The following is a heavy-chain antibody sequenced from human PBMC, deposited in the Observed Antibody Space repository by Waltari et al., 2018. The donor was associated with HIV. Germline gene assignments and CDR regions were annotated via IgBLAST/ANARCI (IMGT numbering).Heavy chain of an antibody. CDR2: ISWHSIRI. D-gene: IGHD2-2*01. CDR3: TSVPMYNWFDP. Sequence: EVQLVESGGGLVQTGRSLRLSCAASGFQLEDYAMHWVWKPPAKGLEWVSSISWHSIRITYADSVRGRFTISRDNAKKSLYLQMDSLRPEDTALYYCTSVPMYNWFDPWGQGTLVTVSS. CDR1: GFQLEDYA. J-gene: IGHJ5*02. V-gene: IGHV3-9*01.